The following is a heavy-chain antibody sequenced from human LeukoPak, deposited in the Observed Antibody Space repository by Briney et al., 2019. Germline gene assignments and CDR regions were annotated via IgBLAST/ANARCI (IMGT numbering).Heavy chain of an antibody. D-gene: IGHD5-18*01. CDR3: ARGDTAPGFDL. CDR1: GFNFRNHG. Sequence: GGSLRLSCAASGFNFRNHGIHWVRQAPGKGLEWVAVTWYDGNKNYYADSVKGRFIISRDNSKNMASLQMNSLRAEDTAVYYCARGDTAPGFDLWGQGTLVAVSS. V-gene: IGHV3-33*01. CDR2: TWYDGNKN. J-gene: IGHJ5*02.